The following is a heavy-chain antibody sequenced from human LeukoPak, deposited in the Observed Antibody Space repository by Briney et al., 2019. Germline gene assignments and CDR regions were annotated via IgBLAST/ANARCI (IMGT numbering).Heavy chain of an antibody. CDR1: GGSISSYY. V-gene: IGHV4-59*08. CDR2: IYYSGST. Sequence: SETLSLTCTVSGGSISSYYWSWIRQPPGKGLEWIGYIYYSGSTNYNPSFKSRVTISVDTSKNQFSLKLSSVTAADTAVYYCASTNPSYYYDSSGSLGNWGQGTLVTVSS. D-gene: IGHD3-22*01. CDR3: ASTNPSYYYDSSGSLGN. J-gene: IGHJ4*02.